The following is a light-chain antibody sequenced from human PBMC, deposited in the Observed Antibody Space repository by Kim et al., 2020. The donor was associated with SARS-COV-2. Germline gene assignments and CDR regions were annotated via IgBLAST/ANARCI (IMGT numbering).Light chain of an antibody. V-gene: IGKV1-17*03. Sequence: SAAVGARVTITGRASQGINIFLAVFQQKPGKVPKRRIYAASSLQSGVPSRFSGSGSGTDFTLTISSLQPEDFATYYCLQHQTYPYTFGLETKLEI. J-gene: IGKJ2*01. CDR1: QGINIF. CDR2: AAS. CDR3: LQHQTYPYT.